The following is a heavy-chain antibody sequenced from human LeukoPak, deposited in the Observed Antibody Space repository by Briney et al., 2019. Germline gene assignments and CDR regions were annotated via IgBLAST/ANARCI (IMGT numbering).Heavy chain of an antibody. CDR2: INPNSGGT. CDR1: GGTFSSYA. CDR3: ASLAPGYDY. Sequence: GSSVKVSCKASGGTFSSYAISWVRQAPGQGLEWMGWINPNSGGTNYAQKFQGRVTMTRDASISTAYMELSRLRSDDTAVYYCASLAPGYDYWGQGTLVTVSS. V-gene: IGHV1-2*02. J-gene: IGHJ4*02. D-gene: IGHD2-15*01.